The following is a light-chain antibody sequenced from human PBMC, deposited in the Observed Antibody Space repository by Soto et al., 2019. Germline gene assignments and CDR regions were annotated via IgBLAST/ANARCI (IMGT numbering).Light chain of an antibody. CDR2: YIP. CDR3: QQHNQWPIT. V-gene: IGKV3D-15*01. CDR1: QSAGNF. J-gene: IGKJ5*01. Sequence: EIVMTQSPAALSVSPGETASLSCRASQSAGNFLAWYQQKPGQAPGLLIYYIPTRATGIPARFSGSGSGTEFTLTINSLQSEDSAVYYCQQHNQWPITFGQGTRLEIK.